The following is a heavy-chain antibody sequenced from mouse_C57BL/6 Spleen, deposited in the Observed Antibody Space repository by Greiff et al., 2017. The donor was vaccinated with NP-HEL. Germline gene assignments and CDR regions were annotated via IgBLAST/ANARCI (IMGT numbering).Heavy chain of an antibody. V-gene: IGHV5-4*01. J-gene: IGHJ4*01. CDR1: GFTFSSYA. CDR3: ARGDEYERSWAMDY. Sequence: DVQLVESGGGLVKPGGSLKLSCAASGFTFSSYAMSWVRQTPEKRLEWVATISDGGSYTYYPDNVKGRFTISRDNAKNNLYLQMSHLKSEDTAMYYCARGDEYERSWAMDYWGQGTSVTVSS. CDR2: ISDGGSYT. D-gene: IGHD2-4*01.